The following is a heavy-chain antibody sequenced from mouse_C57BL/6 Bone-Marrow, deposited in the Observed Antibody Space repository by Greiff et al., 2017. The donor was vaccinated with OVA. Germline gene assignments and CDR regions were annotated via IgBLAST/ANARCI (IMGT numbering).Heavy chain of an antibody. V-gene: IGHV1-5*01. CDR2: IYPGNSDT. CDR1: GYTFTSYW. J-gene: IGHJ2*01. CDR3: TRPFLDSSGYGY. Sequence: VKLQASGTVLARPGASVKMSCKTSGYTFTSYWMHWVKQRPGQGLDWIGAIYPGNSDTSYNQQFQGKAKLTAVTSASTAYMERSRLTNEDSAVDNCTRPFLDSSGYGYWGQGTTLTVAS. D-gene: IGHD3-2*02.